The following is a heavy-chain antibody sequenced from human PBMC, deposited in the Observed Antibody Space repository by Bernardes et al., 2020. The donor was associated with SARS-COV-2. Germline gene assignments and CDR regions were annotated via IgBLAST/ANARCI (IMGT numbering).Heavy chain of an antibody. CDR1: GFTFSSYS. D-gene: IGHD3-3*01. V-gene: IGHV3-21*01. CDR2: ISSSSSYI. J-gene: IGHJ4*02. CDR3: ARDTYYDFWSGYYPWVYFDY. Sequence: GGSLRLSCAASGFTFSSYSMNWVRQAPGKGLEWVSSISSSSSYIYYADSVKGRFTISRDNAKNSLYLQMNSLRAEDTAVYYCARDTYYDFWSGYYPWVYFDYWGQGTLVTVSS.